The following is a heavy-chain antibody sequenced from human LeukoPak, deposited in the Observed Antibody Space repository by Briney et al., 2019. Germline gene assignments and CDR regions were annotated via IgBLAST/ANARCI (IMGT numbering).Heavy chain of an antibody. V-gene: IGHV3-30-3*01. D-gene: IGHD6-13*01. Sequence: GTSLRLSCAASEFTFDSYAMHWVRQAPGKGLEWVAVISYDGSNEYYTDSVRGRFSISRDNSKNTLYLQMNSLRAEDTAVYYCARDHGAAAGDAFDIWGQGTMVTVSS. CDR2: ISYDGSNE. J-gene: IGHJ3*02. CDR3: ARDHGAAAGDAFDI. CDR1: EFTFDSYA.